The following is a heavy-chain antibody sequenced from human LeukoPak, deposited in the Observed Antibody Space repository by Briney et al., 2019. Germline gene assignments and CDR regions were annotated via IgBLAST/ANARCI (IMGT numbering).Heavy chain of an antibody. D-gene: IGHD1-26*01. CDR2: VSGSGGST. V-gene: IGHV3-23*01. CDR1: GFTFSSYA. J-gene: IGHJ3*02. Sequence: GGSLRLSCAASGFTFSSYAMTWVRQAPGKGLEWVSGVSGSGGSTYYADSVKGRFTISRDNSKNTLSLQMSSLRAEDTAVYYCAKTDRYSGSYGAFDIWGQGTMVTVSS. CDR3: AKTDRYSGSYGAFDI.